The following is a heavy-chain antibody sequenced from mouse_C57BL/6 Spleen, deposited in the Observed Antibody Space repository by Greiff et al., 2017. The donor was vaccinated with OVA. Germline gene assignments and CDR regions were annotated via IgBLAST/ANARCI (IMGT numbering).Heavy chain of an antibody. CDR3: ARKDYDDAMDY. CDR2: IYPGDGDT. J-gene: IGHJ4*01. CDR1: GYAFSSSW. V-gene: IGHV1-82*01. D-gene: IGHD2-4*01. Sequence: VKPGASVKISCKASGYAFSSSWMNWVKQRPGKGLEWIGRIYPGDGDTNYNGKFKGKATLTADKSSSTAYMQLSSLTSEDSAVYFCARKDYDDAMDYWGQGTSVTVSS.